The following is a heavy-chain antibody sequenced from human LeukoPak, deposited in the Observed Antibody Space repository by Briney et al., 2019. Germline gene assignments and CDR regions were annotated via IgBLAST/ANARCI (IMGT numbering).Heavy chain of an antibody. D-gene: IGHD3-16*01. CDR3: AREEDTRDVFDY. CDR2: ISGSGGST. V-gene: IGHV3-23*01. J-gene: IGHJ4*02. CDR1: GFTFSSYA. Sequence: GGSLRLSCAASGFTFSSYAMSWVRQAPGKGLEWVSAISGSGGSTYYADSVKGRFTISRDNAKNSLYLQMNSLRDEDTAVYYCAREEDTRDVFDYRGQGTLVTVSS.